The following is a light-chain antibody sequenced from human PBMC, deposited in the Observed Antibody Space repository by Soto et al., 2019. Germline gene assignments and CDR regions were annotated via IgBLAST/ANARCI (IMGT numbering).Light chain of an antibody. Sequence: PGERATLSCTASQSVGSYLGWYQQKSGQPPRLLIFDASNRATGIPARFSGSGSGTDFSLTISSLEPEDSAVYYCQQRSDRRTFGQGPKVEIK. J-gene: IGKJ1*01. CDR3: QQRSDRRT. CDR1: QSVGSY. V-gene: IGKV3-11*01. CDR2: DAS.